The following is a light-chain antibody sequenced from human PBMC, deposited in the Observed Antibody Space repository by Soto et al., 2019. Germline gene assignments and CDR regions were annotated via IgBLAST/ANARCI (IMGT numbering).Light chain of an antibody. V-gene: IGLV7-46*01. CDR2: DTS. CDR3: LLSYSGALYV. J-gene: IGLJ1*01. CDR1: TGAVTSGHY. Sequence: QAVVTQEPSLTVSPGGIVTLTCGSSTGAVTSGHYPYWFQQKPGQAPRTLIYDTSNKHSWTPARFSGSLLGGKAALTLSGAQPEDEAEYYCLLSYSGALYVFGTGTKV.